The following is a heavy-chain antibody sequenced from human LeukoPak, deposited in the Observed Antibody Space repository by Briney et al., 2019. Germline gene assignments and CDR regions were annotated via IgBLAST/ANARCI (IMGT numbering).Heavy chain of an antibody. V-gene: IGHV3-23*01. CDR2: ISGSGGST. D-gene: IGHD3-3*01. CDR1: GVSFSDYA. Sequence: GGSLTLSCAVSGVSFSDYAMNWVRLAPGTGLQWVSSISGSGGSTYYADSVKGRFSISRDNSKNTPSLQMNSLRAEDTALYYCVKGGQRYDFWRFDYWGQGTVVTVSS. J-gene: IGHJ4*02. CDR3: VKGGQRYDFWRFDY.